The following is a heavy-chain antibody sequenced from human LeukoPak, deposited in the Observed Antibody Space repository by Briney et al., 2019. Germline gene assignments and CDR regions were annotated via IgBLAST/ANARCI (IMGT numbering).Heavy chain of an antibody. Sequence: ASVKVSCKASGYTFTGYYMHWVRQAPGQGLEWMGWINPNSGGTNYAQKFQGRVTMTRDTSISTAYMELSRQRSDDTAVYYCARRDYDSSGYPLFDYWGQGTLVTVSS. CDR2: INPNSGGT. CDR3: ARRDYDSSGYPLFDY. V-gene: IGHV1-2*02. J-gene: IGHJ4*02. CDR1: GYTFTGYY. D-gene: IGHD3-22*01.